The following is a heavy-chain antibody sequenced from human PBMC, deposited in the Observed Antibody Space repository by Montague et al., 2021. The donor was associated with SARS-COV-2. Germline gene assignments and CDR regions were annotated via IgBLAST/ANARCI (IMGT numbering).Heavy chain of an antibody. CDR3: AREGMVRGSYYYYGMDV. CDR2: IYYSGST. J-gene: IGHJ6*02. D-gene: IGHD3-10*01. Sequence: SETRSLTCTVSGGSISSYYWSWIRQPPGKGLEWIGYIYYSGSTNYNPSLKSRVTISVDTSKNQFSLKLSSVTAADTAVYYCAREGMVRGSYYYYGMDVWGQGTTVTVSS. V-gene: IGHV4-59*01. CDR1: GGSISSYY.